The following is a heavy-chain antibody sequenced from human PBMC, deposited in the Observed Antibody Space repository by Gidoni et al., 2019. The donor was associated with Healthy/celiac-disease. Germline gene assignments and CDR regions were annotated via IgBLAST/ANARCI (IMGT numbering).Heavy chain of an antibody. V-gene: IGHV1-3*01. CDR3: ARSGVRVTYYYYGMDV. D-gene: IGHD3-10*01. Sequence: QVQLVQSGAEVKKPGASVKVSCKASGYTFTSYAMHWVRQAPGQRLEWMGWINAGNGNTKYSQKFQGRVTITRDTSASTAYMELSSLRSEDTAVYYCARSGVRVTYYYYGMDVWGQGTTVTVSS. CDR2: INAGNGNT. CDR1: GYTFTSYA. J-gene: IGHJ6*02.